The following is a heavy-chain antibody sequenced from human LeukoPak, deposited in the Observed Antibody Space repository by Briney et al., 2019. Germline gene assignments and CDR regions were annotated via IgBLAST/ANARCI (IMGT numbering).Heavy chain of an antibody. D-gene: IGHD5-18*01. CDR2: IYYSGSA. CDR1: GGSISSSTYY. Sequence: PSETLSLTCTVSGGSISSSTYYWGWIRQPPGKGLGWIGSIYYSGSAYYNSSFKSRATISVDTSKNQFSLNLNSVTAADTAIYYCARHTQYTFGWIDSWGQGTLVTVSS. J-gene: IGHJ4*02. CDR3: ARHTQYTFGWIDS. V-gene: IGHV4-39*01.